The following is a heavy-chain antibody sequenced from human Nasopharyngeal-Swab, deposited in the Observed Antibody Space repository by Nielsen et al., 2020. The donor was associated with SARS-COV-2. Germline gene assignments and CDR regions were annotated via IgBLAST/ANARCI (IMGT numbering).Heavy chain of an antibody. CDR2: IIPILGIA. CDR3: AATVTTGSYDFDY. J-gene: IGHJ4*02. D-gene: IGHD4-17*01. V-gene: IGHV1-69*02. Sequence: WVRQAPGQGLEWTGRIIPILGIANYAQKFQGRVTITADKSTSTAYMELGSLRSEDTAVYYCAATVTTGSYDFDYWGQGTLVTVSS.